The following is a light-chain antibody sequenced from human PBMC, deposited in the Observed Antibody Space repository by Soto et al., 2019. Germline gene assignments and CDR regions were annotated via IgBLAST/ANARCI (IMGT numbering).Light chain of an antibody. V-gene: IGLV2-14*01. J-gene: IGLJ1*01. Sequence: QSVLTQPASVSGSPGQSITISCTGTTSDVGGYNYVSWYQQHPGKVPKLLIHEVSNRPSGVSNRFYGSKSGNTASLTISGLPAEDEADYYCLSKTSSISYVFGTGNKVTVL. CDR1: TSDVGGYNY. CDR2: EVS. CDR3: LSKTSSISYV.